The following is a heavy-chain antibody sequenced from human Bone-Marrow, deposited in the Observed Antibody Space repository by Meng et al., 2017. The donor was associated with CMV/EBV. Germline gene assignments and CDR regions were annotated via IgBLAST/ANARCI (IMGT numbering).Heavy chain of an antibody. J-gene: IGHJ6*04. D-gene: IGHD2-2*01. Sequence: SVKVSCKASGYTFTDSGISWVRQAPGQGLEWMGGILPILGIANYAQKLQGRVTITADKSTSTAYMELSSLRSDDTAVYYCAREGVKCTSTSCYGYYYYGMDVWGEATTVTVSS. CDR3: AREGVKCTSTSCYGYYYYGMDV. CDR2: ILPILGIA. CDR1: GYTFTDSG. V-gene: IGHV1-69*10.